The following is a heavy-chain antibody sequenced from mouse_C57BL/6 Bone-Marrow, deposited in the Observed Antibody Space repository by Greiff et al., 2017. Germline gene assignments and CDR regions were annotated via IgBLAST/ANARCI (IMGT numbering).Heavy chain of an antibody. CDR1: DSEVFPIAY. J-gene: IGHJ1*03. D-gene: IGHD1-1*01. V-gene: IGHV15-2*01. CDR2: ILPSIGRT. Sequence: QVQLQQSGSELRSPGSSVKLSCKDFDSEVFPIAYMSWVRQKPGHGFEWIGGILPSIGRTIYGEKFEDKATLDADTLSNTAYLELNSLTSEDSAIYYCARGNYYGILGYFDVWGTGTTVTVSS. CDR3: ARGNYYGILGYFDV.